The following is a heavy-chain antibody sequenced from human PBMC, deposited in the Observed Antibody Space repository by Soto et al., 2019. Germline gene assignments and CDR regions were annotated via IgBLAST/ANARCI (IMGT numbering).Heavy chain of an antibody. V-gene: IGHV1-58*02. D-gene: IGHD3-16*02. CDR3: AKTDYDYIWGSYRPPLY. CDR2: IVVDSGNT. CDR1: GFTFTSSA. Sequence: ASVKVSCKASGFTFTSSAMQWVRQARGQRLEWMGWIVVDSGNTNYAQKFQERVTITRDMSASTAYMELSSLRSEDTAVYYCAKTDYDYIWGSYRPPLYWGQGTLVTVSS. J-gene: IGHJ4*02.